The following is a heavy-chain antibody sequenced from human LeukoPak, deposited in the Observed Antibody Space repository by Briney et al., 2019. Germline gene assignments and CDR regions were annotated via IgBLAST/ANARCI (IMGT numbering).Heavy chain of an antibody. CDR3: AREEWELPWY. CDR2: VWYDGSNK. Sequence: GGSLRLSCAASGFIFSNYGMHWVRQAPGKGLEWVAVVWYDGSNKYYADSVEGRFTISRDNSKNMLYLQMNSLRAEDTAVYYCAREEWELPWYWGQGTLVTVSS. D-gene: IGHD1-26*01. CDR1: GFIFSNYG. J-gene: IGHJ4*02. V-gene: IGHV3-33*01.